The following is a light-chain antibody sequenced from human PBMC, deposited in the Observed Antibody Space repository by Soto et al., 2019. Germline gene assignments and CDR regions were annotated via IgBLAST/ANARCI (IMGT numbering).Light chain of an antibody. V-gene: IGKV1-33*01. J-gene: IGKJ2*01. Sequence: DIQMTPSPSSLSASVGDRGTITCQTSQDVSNYFNWYQQKPGKAPKLLIYYASNLEAGVPSRFSGSGSGTDFTCTISSRQPEYIAPYYCHQYDNSLSTFGPGTKLAIK. CDR2: YAS. CDR1: QDVSNY. CDR3: HQYDNSLST.